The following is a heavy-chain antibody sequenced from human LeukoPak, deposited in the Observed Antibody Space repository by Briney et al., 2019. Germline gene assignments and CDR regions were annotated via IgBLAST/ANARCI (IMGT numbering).Heavy chain of an antibody. D-gene: IGHD4-17*01. V-gene: IGHV5-51*01. CDR3: ASTREYGDPTFDY. Sequence: GESLKISWKGSGYSITSYWIGWVRQMPGKGLEWVGIIYPGDVDTRYSPSFQGQVTISADKSISTAYLQWSSLKASDTAMYYCASTREYGDPTFDYWGQGTLVTVSS. CDR1: GYSITSYW. CDR2: IYPGDVDT. J-gene: IGHJ4*02.